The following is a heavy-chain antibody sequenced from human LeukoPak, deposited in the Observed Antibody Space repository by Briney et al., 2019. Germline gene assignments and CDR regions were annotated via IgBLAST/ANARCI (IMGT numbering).Heavy chain of an antibody. D-gene: IGHD2-2*01. CDR2: INAGNGNT. V-gene: IGHV1-3*01. CDR3: ARGGRYCSSTSCAYGMDV. CDR1: GYIFTSYA. J-gene: IGHJ6*02. Sequence: GASVKVSCKASGYIFTSYAMHWVRQAPGQRLEWMGWINAGNGNTKYSQKFQGRVTITRDTSASTAYMELSSLRSEDTAVYYCARGGRYCSSTSCAYGMDVWGQGTTVTVSS.